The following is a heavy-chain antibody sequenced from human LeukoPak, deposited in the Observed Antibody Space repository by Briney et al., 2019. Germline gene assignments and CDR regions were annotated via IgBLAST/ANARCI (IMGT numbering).Heavy chain of an antibody. Sequence: EALSLTCTVSGGSISSYYWSWIRQPPGKGLEWIGYIYYSGSTNYNPSLKSRVTISVDTSKNQFSLKLSSVTAADTAVYHCARDQGYCSGGSCYEIDYWGQGTLVTVSS. CDR1: GGSISSYY. CDR2: IYYSGST. CDR3: ARDQGYCSGGSCYEIDY. D-gene: IGHD2-15*01. J-gene: IGHJ4*02. V-gene: IGHV4-59*01.